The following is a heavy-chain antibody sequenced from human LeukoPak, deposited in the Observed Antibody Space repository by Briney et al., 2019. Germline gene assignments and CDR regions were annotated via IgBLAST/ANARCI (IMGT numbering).Heavy chain of an antibody. D-gene: IGHD5-18*01. CDR3: AKDRGRVDTAMFN. V-gene: IGHV3-30*02. Sequence: GGSLRLSCAASGFTFSSYGMHWVRQAPGKGLEWVAFIRYGGSNKYYADSVKGRFTISRDNSKNTLYLQMNSLRAEDTAVYYCAKDRGRVDTAMFNWGQGTLVTVSS. J-gene: IGHJ4*02. CDR2: IRYGGSNK. CDR1: GFTFSSYG.